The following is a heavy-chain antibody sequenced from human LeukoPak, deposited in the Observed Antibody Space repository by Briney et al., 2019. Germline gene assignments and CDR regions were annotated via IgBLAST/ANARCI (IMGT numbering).Heavy chain of an antibody. CDR1: GFTFSSYA. J-gene: IGHJ4*02. V-gene: IGHV3-30-3*01. CDR2: ISYDGSNK. D-gene: IGHD3-9*01. Sequence: PGGSLRLSCAASGFTFSSYAMHWVRQAPGKGLEWVAVISYDGSNKYYADSVKGRFTISRDNSKNTLYLQMNSLRAEDTAVYYCARGTYYDILTGYPPFGYWGQGTLVTVSS. CDR3: ARGTYYDILTGYPPFGY.